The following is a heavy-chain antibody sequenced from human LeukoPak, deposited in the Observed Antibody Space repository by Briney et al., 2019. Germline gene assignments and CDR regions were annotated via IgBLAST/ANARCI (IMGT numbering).Heavy chain of an antibody. CDR1: GFSLSGYW. J-gene: IGHJ5*02. D-gene: IGHD3-3*01. V-gene: IGHV3-74*01. CDR3: AKAKGHYDFWSGYPEFDP. CDR2: NNGDGSTT. Sequence: GGSLRLSCVASGFSLSGYWMYWVRQAPGKGLMYISRNNGDGSTTNYADVVKGRFTISRDNSKNTLYLQMNSLRAEDTAVYYCAKAKGHYDFWSGYPEFDPWGQGTLVTVSS.